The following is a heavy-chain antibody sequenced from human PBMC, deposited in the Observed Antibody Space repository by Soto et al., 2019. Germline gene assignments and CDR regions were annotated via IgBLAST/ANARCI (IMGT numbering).Heavy chain of an antibody. Sequence: GGSLRLSCAASGFTFSSYDMHWVRQATGKGLEWVSAIGTAGDTYYPGSVKGRFTISRENAKNSLYLQMNSLRAGDTAVYYCARGYSSSWYDYWGQGTLVTVSS. CDR1: GFTFSSYD. V-gene: IGHV3-13*01. J-gene: IGHJ4*02. CDR3: ARGYSSSWYDY. D-gene: IGHD6-13*01. CDR2: IGTAGDT.